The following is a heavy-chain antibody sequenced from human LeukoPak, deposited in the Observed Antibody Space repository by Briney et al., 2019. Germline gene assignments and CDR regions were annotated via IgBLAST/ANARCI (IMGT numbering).Heavy chain of an antibody. CDR2: IGATGAT. CDR3: ARDLGTGSVYTNRFDP. CDR1: GFTFSNYE. V-gene: IGHV3-13*01. J-gene: IGHJ5*02. D-gene: IGHD1-1*01. Sequence: GGSLRLSCVASGFTFSNYEMLWVRQGRGGGLEWVSAIGATGATYYADSVQGRFTISRDDAKTSLYLQMNSLRAGDTAVYFCARDLGTGSVYTNRFDPWGQGTLVTVSS.